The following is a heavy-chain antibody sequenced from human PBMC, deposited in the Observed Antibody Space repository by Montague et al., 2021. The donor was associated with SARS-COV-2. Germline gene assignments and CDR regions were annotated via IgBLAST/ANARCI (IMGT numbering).Heavy chain of an antibody. CDR2: IYYSGST. J-gene: IGHJ4*02. CDR1: GASISSYY. D-gene: IGHD5-24*01. CDR3: ARVVPRWLQFDPYFDY. V-gene: IGHV4-59*01. Sequence: SETLSLTCTVSGASISSYYWSWIRQPPGKGLEWIGYIYYSGSTNYNPSLKSRVTISVDTSKNQFSLKLSSVTAADTAVYYCARVVPRWLQFDPYFDYWGQGTLVTVSS.